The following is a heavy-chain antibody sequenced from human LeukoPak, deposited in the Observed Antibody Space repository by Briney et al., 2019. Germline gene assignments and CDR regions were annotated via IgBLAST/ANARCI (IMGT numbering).Heavy chain of an antibody. J-gene: IGHJ4*02. V-gene: IGHV3-48*03. Sequence: GGSLRLSCAASGFTFSSYEMNWVRQAPGKGLEWVSYISSSGSTIYYADSVKGRFTISRDNAKNSLYLQMNSLRAEDTAAYYCARPGSSGWYVNFDYWGQGTLVTVSS. CDR3: ARPGSSGWYVNFDY. CDR1: GFTFSSYE. D-gene: IGHD6-19*01. CDR2: ISSSGSTI.